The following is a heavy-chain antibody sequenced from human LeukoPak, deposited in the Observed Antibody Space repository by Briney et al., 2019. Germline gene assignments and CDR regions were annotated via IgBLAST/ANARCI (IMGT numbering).Heavy chain of an antibody. Sequence: ASVKVSCKASGGTFSSYAISWVRQAPGQGLEWMGWISAYNGNTNYAQKLQGRVTMTTDTSTSTAYMELRSLRSDDTAVYYCARDLDNIAAAFVDYWGQGTLVTVSS. V-gene: IGHV1-18*01. CDR3: ARDLDNIAAAFVDY. CDR1: GGTFSSYA. J-gene: IGHJ4*02. CDR2: ISAYNGNT. D-gene: IGHD6-13*01.